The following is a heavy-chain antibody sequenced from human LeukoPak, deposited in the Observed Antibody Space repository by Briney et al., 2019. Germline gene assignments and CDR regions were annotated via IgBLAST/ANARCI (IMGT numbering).Heavy chain of an antibody. CDR2: IAHHGSNK. V-gene: IGHV3-30*02. J-gene: IGHJ4*02. CDR3: AKDSAVYFDY. Sequence: GGSLRLSCAASGFTFSRNAIHWVRQGPGKGLEWVSYIAHHGSNKYYADSVKGRFTISRDNSKRTLYLQMNSLRADDTAVYYCAKDSAVYFDYWGQGTLVTVSS. CDR1: GFTFSRNA.